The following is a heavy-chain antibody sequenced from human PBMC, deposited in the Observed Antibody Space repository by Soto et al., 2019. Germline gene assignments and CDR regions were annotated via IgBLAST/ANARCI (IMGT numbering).Heavy chain of an antibody. V-gene: IGHV3-30*04. D-gene: IGHD1-26*01. CDR1: GFTFRSYA. CDR2: ISYDGSKK. J-gene: IGHJ6*04. CDR3: ARDPWDHHGGHDVGYYGMDV. Sequence: QVQLVESGGGVVQPGRSLRLSCAVSGFTFRSYAMHWVRQAPGKGLEWVAVISYDGSKKYYADSVKGRFTISRDNYKKMLYLEMNRMRAEDTAVYHCARDPWDHHGGHDVGYYGMDVWGKGTTVTVSS.